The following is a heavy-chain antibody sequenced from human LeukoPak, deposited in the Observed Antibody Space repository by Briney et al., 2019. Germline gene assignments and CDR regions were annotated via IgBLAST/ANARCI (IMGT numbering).Heavy chain of an antibody. CDR1: GFIFRYHV. V-gene: IGHV3-23*01. CDR2: VCACGGST. Sequence: GGSLRLSRAASGFIFRYHVMNWVREAPGQGVEGGSGVCACGGSTFHTDSVKGRFSISRVNSKNTLYLEINSLSREDTALLYWAETLGIQGVIDNWGQGTLVTVSS. D-gene: IGHD3-10*01. CDR3: AETLGIQGVIDN. J-gene: IGHJ4*02.